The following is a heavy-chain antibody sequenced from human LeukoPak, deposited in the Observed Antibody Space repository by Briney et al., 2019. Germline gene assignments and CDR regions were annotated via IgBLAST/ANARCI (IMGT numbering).Heavy chain of an antibody. J-gene: IGHJ4*02. CDR1: GFTFSDFY. D-gene: IGHD6-19*01. Sequence: PGGSLRLSCAASGFTFSDFYMTWIRQAPGKGLEWVSYISNRGTTIHYADSVRGRFTISRDNAKKSLYLQMNGLRAEDTAVYYCAKDKAPIAVAHYDYWGQGTLVTVSS. V-gene: IGHV3-11*01. CDR2: ISNRGTTI. CDR3: AKDKAPIAVAHYDY.